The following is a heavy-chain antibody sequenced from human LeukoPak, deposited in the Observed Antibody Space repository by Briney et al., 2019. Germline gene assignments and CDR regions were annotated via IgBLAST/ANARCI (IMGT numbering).Heavy chain of an antibody. CDR3: AKHCREFVAGRSGTFDF. V-gene: IGHV3-23*01. D-gene: IGHD6-19*01. Sequence: GGSLRLSCAASVFTFNSYVMSWVRQAPGKGLEWVTSMSGSSGNTYYADSVERLFTISRDNPKNTLYLQITNLRAQETAEHDCAKHCREFVAGRSGTFDFWGQGTMVTVSS. J-gene: IGHJ3*01. CDR2: MSGSSGNT. CDR1: VFTFNSYV.